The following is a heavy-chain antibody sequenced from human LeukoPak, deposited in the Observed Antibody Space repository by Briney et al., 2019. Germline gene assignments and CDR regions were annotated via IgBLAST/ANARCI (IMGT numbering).Heavy chain of an antibody. Sequence: GGSLRLSCAASGFTFRSYSMNWVRQAPGKGLEWVSSISSSSSYIYYADSVKGRFTISRDNAKNSLYLQMNSLRAEDTAVYYCARDRAVTVLGGAFDIWGQGTMVTVSS. CDR2: ISSSSSYI. CDR3: ARDRAVTVLGGAFDI. D-gene: IGHD2-21*02. CDR1: GFTFRSYS. J-gene: IGHJ3*02. V-gene: IGHV3-21*01.